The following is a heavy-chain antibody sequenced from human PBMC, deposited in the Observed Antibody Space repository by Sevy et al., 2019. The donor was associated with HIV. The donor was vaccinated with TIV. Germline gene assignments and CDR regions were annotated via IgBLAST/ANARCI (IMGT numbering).Heavy chain of an antibody. CDR3: ARGGDVDTAMDGV. CDR2: ISYDGSNK. CDR1: GFTFSSYA. Sequence: GGSLRLSCVASGFTFSSYAMHWVRQAPGKGLEWVAVISYDGSNKYYADSVKGRFTISRDNSKNTRYLQMNSLRAEDTAGYYCARGGDVDTAMDGVWGQGTTVTVSS. D-gene: IGHD5-18*01. J-gene: IGHJ6*02. V-gene: IGHV3-30*04.